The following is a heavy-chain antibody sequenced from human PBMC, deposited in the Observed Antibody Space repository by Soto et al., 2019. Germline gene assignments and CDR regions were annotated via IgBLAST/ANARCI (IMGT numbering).Heavy chain of an antibody. Sequence: QVQLVQSGTEVKKPGASVKVSCKASGFTFTNFDIHWVRQATGQGLEWMGWMNPNSGKTGYAQKFQGRVTLTRGTSISTAYMELSSLRSEDTALYYCARVGDSSYYGMDVWGQGTTVTVSS. J-gene: IGHJ6*02. D-gene: IGHD3-16*01. V-gene: IGHV1-8*01. CDR3: ARVGDSSYYGMDV. CDR2: MNPNSGKT. CDR1: GFTFTNFD.